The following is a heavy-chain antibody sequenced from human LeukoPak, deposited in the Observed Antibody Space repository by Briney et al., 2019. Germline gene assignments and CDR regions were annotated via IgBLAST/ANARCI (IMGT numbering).Heavy chain of an antibody. CDR3: AREVSSTRKYYYYGMDV. V-gene: IGHV1-8*01. CDR2: MNPNSGNT. D-gene: IGHD2-2*01. Sequence: ASVKVSCKASGYTFTSYDINWVRQATGQGLEWMGWMNPNSGNTGYARKFQGRVTMTRNTSISTAYMELSSLRSEDTAVYYCAREVSSTRKYYYYGMDVWGQGTTVTVSS. CDR1: GYTFTSYD. J-gene: IGHJ6*02.